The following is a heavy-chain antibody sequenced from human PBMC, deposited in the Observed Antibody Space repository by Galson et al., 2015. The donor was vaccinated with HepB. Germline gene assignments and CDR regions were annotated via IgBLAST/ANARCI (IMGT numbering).Heavy chain of an antibody. CDR3: ARQQGGFDY. Sequence: CAISGDSVSSNSVAWNWIRQSPSRGLEWLGRTYYRSKWYNDYAVSVKSRITINPDTSKNQFSLQLNPVTPEDTAVNYCARQQGGFDYWGQGTLVNVSS. CDR1: GDSVSSNSVA. D-gene: IGHD6-13*01. J-gene: IGHJ4*02. V-gene: IGHV6-1*01. CDR2: TYYRSKWYN.